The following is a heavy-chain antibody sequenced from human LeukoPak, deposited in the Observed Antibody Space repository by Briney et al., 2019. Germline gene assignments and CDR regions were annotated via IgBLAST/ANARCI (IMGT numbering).Heavy chain of an antibody. CDR1: GFTFDDYG. Sequence: PGGSLRLSCAASGFTFDDYGMSWVRQAPGKGLEWVSGINWNGGSTGYADSVKGRFTISRDNAKNSLYLQMNSLRAEDTALYYCARRLTSSWYLAFDIWGQGTMVTVSS. D-gene: IGHD6-13*01. CDR3: ARRLTSSWYLAFDI. J-gene: IGHJ3*02. CDR2: INWNGGST. V-gene: IGHV3-20*04.